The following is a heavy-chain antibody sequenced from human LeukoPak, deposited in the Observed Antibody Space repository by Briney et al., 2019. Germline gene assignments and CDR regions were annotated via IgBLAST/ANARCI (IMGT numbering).Heavy chain of an antibody. J-gene: IGHJ4*02. CDR1: EFTVSSNY. Sequence: GGSLRLSCAASEFTVSSNYMSWVRQAPGEGLEWLAVISYDASNKDYADSVKGRFTISRDNSKNTLYLQMNSLRAEDTAVYYCARSLLRYFDYTDYWGQGTLVTVSS. CDR2: ISYDASNK. CDR3: ARSLLRYFDYTDY. V-gene: IGHV3-30-3*01. D-gene: IGHD3-9*01.